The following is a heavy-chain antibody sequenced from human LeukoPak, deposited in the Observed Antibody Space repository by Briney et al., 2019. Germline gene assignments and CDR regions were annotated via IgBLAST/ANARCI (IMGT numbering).Heavy chain of an antibody. CDR1: GFSFSSYT. D-gene: IGHD4-17*01. Sequence: GGSLRLSCAASGFSFSSYTMSWVRQAPGKGLERVSGISGSGGSTYYADSVKGRFTISRDNSKNTLYLQMNSLRAEDTAVYYCARDWATVHAFDIWGQGTMVTVSS. CDR3: ARDWATVHAFDI. V-gene: IGHV3-23*01. J-gene: IGHJ3*02. CDR2: ISGSGGST.